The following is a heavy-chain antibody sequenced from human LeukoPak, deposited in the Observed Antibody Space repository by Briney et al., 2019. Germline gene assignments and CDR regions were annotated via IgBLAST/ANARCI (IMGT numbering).Heavy chain of an antibody. D-gene: IGHD2-15*01. V-gene: IGHV3-30*03. CDR2: ISDDGSNE. CDR3: AGGWYFFDY. J-gene: IGHJ4*02. Sequence: GRSLRLSCAASGFSFSSYGMHWVRQAPGKGLEWVAGISDDGSNEYYADSVRGRFTISRDNSKNMLYLQMNGMRAEDTAVYYCAGGWYFFDYCGQGTLVIVSS. CDR1: GFSFSSYG.